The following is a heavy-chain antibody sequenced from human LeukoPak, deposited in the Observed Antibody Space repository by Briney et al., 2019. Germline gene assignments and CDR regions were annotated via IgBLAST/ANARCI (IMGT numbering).Heavy chain of an antibody. CDR1: GYTFTSYD. V-gene: IGHV1-46*01. J-gene: IGHJ4*02. CDR3: ARRSPYGSVDY. D-gene: IGHD3-10*01. Sequence: GASVKVSCKASGYTFTSYDMNWVRQAPGQGLEWMGIINPSGAGTTYAQKFQGRVTMTRDTSTSTVYMELSSLRSEDTAVYYCARRSPYGSVDYWGQGTLVTVSS. CDR2: INPSGAGT.